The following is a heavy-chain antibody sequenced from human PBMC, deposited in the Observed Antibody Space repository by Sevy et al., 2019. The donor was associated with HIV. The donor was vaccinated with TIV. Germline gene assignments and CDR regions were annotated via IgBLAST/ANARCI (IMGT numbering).Heavy chain of an antibody. J-gene: IGHJ4*02. CDR3: TRVHSGGYPFDY. V-gene: IGHV3-53*01. CDR1: GFSVSSNY. CDR2: IYSSGRT. Sequence: GGSLRLSCAASGFSVSSNYMSWVRQAPGKGLEWVSFIYSSGRTYYGDSVKGRFTISRDDSKNTRYLQMNSVRAEDTALYYCTRVHSGGYPFDYWGQGSLVTVSS. D-gene: IGHD3-22*01.